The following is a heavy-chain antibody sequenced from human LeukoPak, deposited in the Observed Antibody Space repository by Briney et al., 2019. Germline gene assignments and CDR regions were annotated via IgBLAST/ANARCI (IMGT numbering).Heavy chain of an antibody. D-gene: IGHD6-13*01. CDR2: ISYDGSNK. V-gene: IGHV3-30-3*01. CDR3: ARDLAGIGHQALVFQH. J-gene: IGHJ1*01. Sequence: QPGRSLRLSCAASGFTFSSYAMHWVRQAPGKGLEWVAVISYDGSNKYYADSVKGRFTISRDNSKNTLYLQTNSLRAEDTAVYYCARDLAGIGHQALVFQHWGQGTLVTVSS. CDR1: GFTFSSYA.